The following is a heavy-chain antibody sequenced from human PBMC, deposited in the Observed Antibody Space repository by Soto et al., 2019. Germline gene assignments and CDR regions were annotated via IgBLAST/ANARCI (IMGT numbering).Heavy chain of an antibody. V-gene: IGHV3-9*01. J-gene: IGHJ3*02. Sequence: EVQLVESGGGLVQPGRSLRLSCAASGFTFDDYAMHWVRQAPGKGLAWVSGISWNSGSIGYADSVKGRFTISRDNAKNSLYLQMNSLRAEDTALYYCAKDIGAGDGGVVVAATDAFDIWGQGTMVTVSS. CDR2: ISWNSGSI. CDR1: GFTFDDYA. D-gene: IGHD2-15*01. CDR3: AKDIGAGDGGVVVAATDAFDI.